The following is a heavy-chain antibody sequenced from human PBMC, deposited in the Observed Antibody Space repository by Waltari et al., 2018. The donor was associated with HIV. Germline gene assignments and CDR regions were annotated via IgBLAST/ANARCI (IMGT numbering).Heavy chain of an antibody. Sequence: QVQLVESGGGLVKPGGSLTLSCAASGSTFSETYMSWIRQAPGKGLEWLSYMSSSGGTTYYAESVRGRFTISRDSAKHSLFLQMNSLRAEDTAVYYCVRDNHDFWSGHYFDSWGQGTLVTVSS. CDR2: MSSSGGTT. V-gene: IGHV3-11*01. CDR1: GSTFSETY. J-gene: IGHJ4*02. CDR3: VRDNHDFWSGHYFDS. D-gene: IGHD3-3*01.